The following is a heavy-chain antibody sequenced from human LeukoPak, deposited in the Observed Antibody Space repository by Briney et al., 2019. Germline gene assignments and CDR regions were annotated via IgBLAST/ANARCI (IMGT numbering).Heavy chain of an antibody. J-gene: IGHJ4*02. Sequence: GESLKISCKGSGYSFTSYWIGWVRQLPGKGLDWMGIIYPGDSDTRYSPSFQGQVTISADKSISTAYLQWSSLKASDTAMYYCARLGGDSSGYYYFDYWGQGTLVTVSS. CDR2: IYPGDSDT. CDR1: GYSFTSYW. V-gene: IGHV5-51*01. D-gene: IGHD3-22*01. CDR3: ARLGGDSSGYYYFDY.